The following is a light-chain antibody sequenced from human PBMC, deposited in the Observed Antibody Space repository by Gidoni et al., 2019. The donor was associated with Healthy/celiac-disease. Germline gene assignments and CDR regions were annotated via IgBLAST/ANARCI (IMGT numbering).Light chain of an antibody. J-gene: IGKJ3*01. CDR2: DAS. V-gene: IGKV3-11*01. CDR1: QSVSSY. CDR3: QQRSSWPPVFT. Sequence: EIVLTQSPAPLSLSPGERDTLPCRASQSVSSYLAWYQQKPGQAHRLLINDASNRAPGTPARFSGSGSGTDFTLTISSLDPEAFAVYYCQQRSSWPPVFTFXPXTKVDIK.